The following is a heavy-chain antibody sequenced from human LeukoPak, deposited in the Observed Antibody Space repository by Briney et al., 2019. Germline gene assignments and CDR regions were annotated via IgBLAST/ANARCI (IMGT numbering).Heavy chain of an antibody. D-gene: IGHD6-13*01. CDR3: ARDRIAAAGSPGRYYYYYYGMDV. CDR1: GFTFSSYA. V-gene: IGHV3-23*01. Sequence: GGSLRLSCAASGFTFSSYAMSWVRQAPGKGLEWVSVISGSGGRTYYADSVKGRFTISRDNSKNTLYLQMNSLRAEDTAVYYCARDRIAAAGSPGRYYYYYYGMDVWGQGTTVTVSS. J-gene: IGHJ6*02. CDR2: ISGSGGRT.